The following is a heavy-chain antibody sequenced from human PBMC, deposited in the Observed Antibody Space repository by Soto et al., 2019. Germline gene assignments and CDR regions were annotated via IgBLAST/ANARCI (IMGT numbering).Heavy chain of an antibody. Sequence: QVQLQESGPGLAKPSQTLSLTCTVSGGSMNSGDYYWSWSRQPPGKGLERIGYVYNRGSDTYKPSLKSRVTTSLDTSQTYFSLNLKSVTAADTAVYYCARVGRLRFTWNNDFRMDVWGQGTTVIVS. J-gene: IGHJ6*02. D-gene: IGHD3-16*01. CDR3: ARVGRLRFTWNNDFRMDV. CDR1: GGSMNSGDYY. V-gene: IGHV4-30-4*01. CDR2: VYNRGSD.